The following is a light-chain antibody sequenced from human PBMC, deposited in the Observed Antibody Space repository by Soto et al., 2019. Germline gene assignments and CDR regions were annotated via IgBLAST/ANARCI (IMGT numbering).Light chain of an antibody. Sequence: DIQMTQSPSTLSASVGDRVTITCRASQSISYWLAWYQQKPGKAPTVLIYQASILESGVPSRFSGSGSGTEFTLTISSLQPDDFATNYCQQYSSYSITFGGGTKVEIK. V-gene: IGKV1-5*03. CDR2: QAS. CDR1: QSISYW. CDR3: QQYSSYSIT. J-gene: IGKJ4*01.